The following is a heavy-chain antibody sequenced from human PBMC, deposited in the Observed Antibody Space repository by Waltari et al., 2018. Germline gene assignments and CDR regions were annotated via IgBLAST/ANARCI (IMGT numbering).Heavy chain of an antibody. CDR3: ARESSSFSNYISYGMDV. CDR1: GFSFSSYW. D-gene: IGHD4-4*01. CDR2: IKKDGSEK. J-gene: IGHJ6*02. Sequence: EVQLVESGGGLVQPGGSLRLSCAASGFSFSSYWMTWVRQTPGKGREGVAKIKKDGSEKNYVDSVKGRFTISRDNANNSLHLQMHSLRAEDTAVYSCARESSSFSNYISYGMDVWGQGTTVTVAS. V-gene: IGHV3-7*01.